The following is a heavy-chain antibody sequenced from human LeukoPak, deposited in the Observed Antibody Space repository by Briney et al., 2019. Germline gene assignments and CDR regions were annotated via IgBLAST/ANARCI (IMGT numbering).Heavy chain of an antibody. J-gene: IGHJ5*02. CDR1: GGSISSSGYY. Sequence: SETLSLTCTVSGGSISSSGYYWSSIRQPAGKGLEWIGRIYTSGSTNYNPSLKSRVTMSVDTSKNQFSLKLSSVTAADTAVYYCARGPYGGNPWNWFDPWGQGTLVTVSS. CDR2: IYTSGST. D-gene: IGHD4-23*01. V-gene: IGHV4-61*02. CDR3: ARGPYGGNPWNWFDP.